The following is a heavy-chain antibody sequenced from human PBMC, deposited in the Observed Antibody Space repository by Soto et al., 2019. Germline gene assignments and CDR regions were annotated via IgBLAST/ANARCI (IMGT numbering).Heavy chain of an antibody. V-gene: IGHV4-39*01. J-gene: IGHJ5*02. CDR2: IYYSGNT. CDR1: GGSISRSSYY. Sequence: SETLSLTCTVSGGSISRSSYYWGWIRQPPGKGLEWIGNIYYSGNTYYNPSLQSRVTISVDTSKNHFSLKLTSATAADTAVYYCARHTDCSCGSCYANWFYPCAQRTVVPVSS. CDR3: ARHTDCSCGSCYANWFYP. D-gene: IGHD2-15*01.